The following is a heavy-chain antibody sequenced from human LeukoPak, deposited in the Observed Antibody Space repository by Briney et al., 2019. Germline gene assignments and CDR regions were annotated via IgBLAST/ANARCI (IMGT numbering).Heavy chain of an antibody. D-gene: IGHD4-23*01. CDR1: GFTFSAYW. CDR2: IKQDGSDK. V-gene: IGHV3-7*03. Sequence: PGGSLRLSCAASGFTFSAYWMSGVRQAPGKGLEWVANIKQDGSDKYYVDSVKGRFTISRDNAKNSLYLQMNSLRAEDTAVYYCARKTVVGSYFDYWGQGTPVTVSS. CDR3: ARKTVVGSYFDY. J-gene: IGHJ4*02.